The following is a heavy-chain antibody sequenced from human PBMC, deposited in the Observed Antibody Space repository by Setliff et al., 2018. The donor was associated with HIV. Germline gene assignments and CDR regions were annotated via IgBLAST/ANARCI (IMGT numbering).Heavy chain of an antibody. CDR2: IYSDGSS. D-gene: IGHD3-10*01. J-gene: IGHJ3*02. CDR3: AREGGSGSYYPPSGAFDI. V-gene: IGHV3-53*01. Sequence: GGSLRLSCAASGFTVSRFYMSWVRQAPGKGLEWVSVIYSDGSSYYADSVRGRFTISRDNSKNTLYLQMNSLRAEDTAVYYCAREGGSGSYYPPSGAFDIWGQGTMVTVSS. CDR1: GFTVSRFY.